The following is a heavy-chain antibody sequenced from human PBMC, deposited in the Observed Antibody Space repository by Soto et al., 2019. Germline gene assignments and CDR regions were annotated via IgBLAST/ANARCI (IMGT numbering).Heavy chain of an antibody. Sequence: QVQLVQSGGEVKKPGASVKLSCTASGYTFTSYGISWVRQAPGQGLEWMGWISAYNGKTNYAQNVHGRVTMTTDTSTRTAYMDLRSLRSADTAVYYCARGGDVNYYHGMDVWGQGTTVTVSS. CDR3: ARGGDVNYYHGMDV. V-gene: IGHV1-18*01. CDR2: ISAYNGKT. D-gene: IGHD5-12*01. CDR1: GYTFTSYG. J-gene: IGHJ6*02.